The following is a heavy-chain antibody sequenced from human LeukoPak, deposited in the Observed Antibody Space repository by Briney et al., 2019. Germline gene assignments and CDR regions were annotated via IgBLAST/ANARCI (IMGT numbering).Heavy chain of an antibody. CDR2: INHSGST. V-gene: IGHV4-34*01. J-gene: IGHJ4*02. Sequence: PSETLSLTCAVYGGSFSGYYWSWIRQPPGKGLEWIGEINHSGSTNYNPSLKSRVTISVDTSKNQFSLKLSPVTAADTAVYYCASLWTTAAGTPRVVDYWGQGTLVTVSS. CDR3: ASLWTTAAGTPRVVDY. CDR1: GGSFSGYY. D-gene: IGHD6-13*01.